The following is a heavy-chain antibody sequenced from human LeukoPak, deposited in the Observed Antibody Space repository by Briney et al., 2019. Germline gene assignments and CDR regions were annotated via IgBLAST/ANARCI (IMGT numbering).Heavy chain of an antibody. Sequence: GGSLRLFCAASGFTFGSYTMHWVRQAPGKGLEWVAVFYYDGSFKYYADSVKGRFTISRDISENTLHLQMNSLRAEDTAVYYCARDLKVKDWSTWFDRWGQGTLVTVSS. V-gene: IGHV3-33*01. J-gene: IGHJ5*02. CDR3: ARDLKVKDWSTWFDR. D-gene: IGHD3/OR15-3a*01. CDR2: FYYDGSFK. CDR1: GFTFGSYT.